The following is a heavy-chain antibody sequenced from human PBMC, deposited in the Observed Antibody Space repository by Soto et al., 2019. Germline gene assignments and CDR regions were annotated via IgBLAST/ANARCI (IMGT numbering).Heavy chain of an antibody. D-gene: IGHD6-13*01. V-gene: IGHV3-30*03. CDR2: ISYDGSNK. Sequence: PGGSLRLSCAASGFTFSSYGMHWVRQAPGKGLEWVAVISYDGSNKYYADSVKGRFTISRDNSKSIAYLQMNSLTSEDTAVYYCARYTYTSRYTYYGMDVWGHRTTVTVSS. CDR1: GFTFSSYG. J-gene: IGHJ6*02. CDR3: ARYTYTSRYTYYGMDV.